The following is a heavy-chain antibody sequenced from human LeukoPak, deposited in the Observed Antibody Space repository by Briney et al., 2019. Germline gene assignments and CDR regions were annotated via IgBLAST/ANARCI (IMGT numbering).Heavy chain of an antibody. CDR1: GDSISYFY. Sequence: SETLSLTCSVSGDSISYFYWSWIRQAAGKGLEWIGRTSSSGNTDYNASLKSRVTMSVDTSKNQLSLKVISVTAADTAVYYCARGRKLAPTNWGQGTLVTVSS. J-gene: IGHJ4*02. V-gene: IGHV4-4*07. CDR3: ARGRKLAPTN. CDR2: TSSSGNT.